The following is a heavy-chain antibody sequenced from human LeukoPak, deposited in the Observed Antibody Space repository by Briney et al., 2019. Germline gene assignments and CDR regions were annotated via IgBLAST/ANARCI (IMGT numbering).Heavy chain of an antibody. Sequence: GASVKVSCKASGYTFTSRGISWVRQAPGQGLEWMGWINCHNGNTNYAQKLQGRLTMTTDTSTSTAYMELRSLRSDDPAVYYCARDEVSGGWYNHWGQGNLVTVSS. CDR1: GYTFTSRG. J-gene: IGHJ4*02. D-gene: IGHD6-19*01. V-gene: IGHV1-18*04. CDR3: ARDEVSGGWYNH. CDR2: INCHNGNT.